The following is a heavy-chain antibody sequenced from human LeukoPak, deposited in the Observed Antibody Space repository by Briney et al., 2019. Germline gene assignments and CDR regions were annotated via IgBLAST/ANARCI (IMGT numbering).Heavy chain of an antibody. CDR3: ASNDYSNLFDY. V-gene: IGHV3-9*01. Sequence: GGSLRLSCAASGFTFDDYAMHWVRQAPGKGLEWVSGISWNSGSIGYADSVKGRFTISRDNAKNSLYLQMNSLRAEDTAVYYCASNDYSNLFDYWGQGTLVTVSS. D-gene: IGHD4-11*01. CDR2: ISWNSGSI. CDR1: GFTFDDYA. J-gene: IGHJ4*02.